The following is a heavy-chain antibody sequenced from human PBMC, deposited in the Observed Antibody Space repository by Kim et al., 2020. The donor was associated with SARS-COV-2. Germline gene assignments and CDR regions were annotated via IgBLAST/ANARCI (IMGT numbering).Heavy chain of an antibody. J-gene: IGHJ4*02. CDR3: ARYDGGAYVFDY. Sequence: SETLSLTCTVSGGSIRSYSWGWIRQPPGKGLEWTGYIDYSGSANYNPSLKSRVTISLDTSKNQFSLKLSSVTAADTAVYYCARYDGGAYVFDYWGQGTLVTVSS. V-gene: IGHV4-59*13. CDR1: GGSIRSYS. CDR2: IDYSGSA. D-gene: IGHD3-22*01.